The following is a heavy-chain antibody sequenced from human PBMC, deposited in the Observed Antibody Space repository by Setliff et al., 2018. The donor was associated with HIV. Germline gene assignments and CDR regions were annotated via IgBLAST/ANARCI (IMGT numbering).Heavy chain of an antibody. D-gene: IGHD3-10*01. J-gene: IGHJ4*02. CDR1: GYTFTSYA. CDR3: ARDFGRFGELYSDY. V-gene: IGHV7-4-1*02. Sequence: ASVKVSCKASGYTFTSYAMNWVRQAPGQGLEWMGMINTNNGNPTYAQGFTGRFVFSLDTSVSTAYLQISSLKAEDTAVYHCARDFGRFGELYSDYWGQGTLVTVSS. CDR2: INTNNGNP.